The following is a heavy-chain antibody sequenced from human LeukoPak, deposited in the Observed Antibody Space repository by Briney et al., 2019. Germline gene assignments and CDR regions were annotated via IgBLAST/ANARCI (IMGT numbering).Heavy chain of an antibody. V-gene: IGHV3-7*01. CDR1: GFTFSNYR. CDR3: ARRAVAGTVIHYYYMDV. CDR2: INQDGSGK. Sequence: GGSLRLSCAASGFTFSNYRMSWVREAPGRGLEWVASINQDGSGKDFVDPVMGRFTISRDNAKNSLFLQMNSLRAEDTAVYYCARRAVAGTVIHYYYMDVWGKGTTVTVSS. J-gene: IGHJ6*03. D-gene: IGHD6-19*01.